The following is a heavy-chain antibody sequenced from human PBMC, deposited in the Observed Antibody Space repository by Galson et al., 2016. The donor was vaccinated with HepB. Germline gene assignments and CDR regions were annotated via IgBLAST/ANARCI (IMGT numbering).Heavy chain of an antibody. CDR2: ISYDGSNK. V-gene: IGHV3-30-3*01. Sequence: SLRLSCAASGFSFGTYAMHWVRQAPGKGLEWVAVISYDGSNKYYADSVKGRFTISRDNSRNTLYLQMNSLRAEDTAVYYCARRYGDYGQGARRVWYFDLWGRGTLVTVSS. CDR1: GFSFGTYA. J-gene: IGHJ2*01. D-gene: IGHD4-17*01. CDR3: ARRYGDYGQGARRVWYFDL.